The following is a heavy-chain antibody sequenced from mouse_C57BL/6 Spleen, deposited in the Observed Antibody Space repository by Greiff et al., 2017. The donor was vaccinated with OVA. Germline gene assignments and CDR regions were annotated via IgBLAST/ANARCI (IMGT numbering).Heavy chain of an antibody. D-gene: IGHD2-2*01. J-gene: IGHJ2*01. CDR1: GFNIKDDY. CDR2: IDPENGDT. CDR3: TTGVTYYFDY. Sequence: EVKLMESGAELVRPGASVKLSCTASGFNIKDDYMHWVKQRPEQGLEWIGWIDPENGDTEYASKFQGKATITADTSSNTAYLQLSSLTSEDTAVDYCTTGVTYYFDYWGQGTTLTVSS. V-gene: IGHV14-4*01.